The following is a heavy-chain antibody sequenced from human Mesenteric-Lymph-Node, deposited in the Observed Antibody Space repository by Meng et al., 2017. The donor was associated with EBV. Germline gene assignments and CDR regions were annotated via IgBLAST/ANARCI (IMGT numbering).Heavy chain of an antibody. Sequence: LQHSARGLLNPSATLSLPCAVYGGSFSGYYWTWIRKPPGRGLEWIGEPYHGGSSNHSPSLQSRVSMSVDNSKNQFSLTLHSVTAADTAVYYCARGLGGSGKYNFDFWGPGILVTVSS. J-gene: IGHJ4*02. CDR3: ARGLGGSGKYNFDF. V-gene: IGHV4-34*01. D-gene: IGHD3-10*01. CDR1: GGSFSGYY. CDR2: PYHGGSS.